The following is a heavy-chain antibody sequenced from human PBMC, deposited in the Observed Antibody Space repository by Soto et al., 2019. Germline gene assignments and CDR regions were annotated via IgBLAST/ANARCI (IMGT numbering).Heavy chain of an antibody. V-gene: IGHV4-61*01. CDR1: GGSVSSGSYY. D-gene: IGHD6-13*01. Sequence: SLTCTVSGGSVSSGSYYWRCIRQPPGEGLEWIGYIYYSGSTNYNPSLKSRVTISVDRSKNQFSLKLSSVTAADTAVYYCARDGAAAAGTGGNWFDPWGQGTLVTVSS. J-gene: IGHJ5*02. CDR2: IYYSGST. CDR3: ARDGAAAAGTGGNWFDP.